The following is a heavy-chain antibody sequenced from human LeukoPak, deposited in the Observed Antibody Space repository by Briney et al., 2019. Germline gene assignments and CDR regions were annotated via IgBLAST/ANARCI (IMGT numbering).Heavy chain of an antibody. CDR3: ARGSYDSSGYPI. V-gene: IGHV1-8*02. J-gene: IGHJ3*02. CDR1: GYTFSNYA. D-gene: IGHD3-22*01. Sequence: GASVKVSCKASGYTFSNYAINWVRQAPGQGLEWMGWMNPNSGNTGYAQKFQGRVTMTRNTSISTAYMELSSLRSEDTAVYYCARGSYDSSGYPIWGQGTMVTVSS. CDR2: MNPNSGNT.